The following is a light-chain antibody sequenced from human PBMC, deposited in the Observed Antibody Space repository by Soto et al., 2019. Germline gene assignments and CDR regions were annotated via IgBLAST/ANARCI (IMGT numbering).Light chain of an antibody. J-gene: IGKJ1*01. CDR2: GAS. CDR1: QSVDSSF. Sequence: EIVLTQSPGSLSLSPGERATLSCRASQSVDSSFFAWYQQKPGQAPRLLIYGASNRATGIPDRFSGRASGTDFTLTISRQEHEDSAVYYLQQYVSSVAFGQGTKVEIK. V-gene: IGKV3-20*01. CDR3: QQYVSSVA.